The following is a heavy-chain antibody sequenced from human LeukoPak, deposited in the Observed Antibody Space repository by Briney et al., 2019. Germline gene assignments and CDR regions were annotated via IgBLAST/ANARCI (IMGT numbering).Heavy chain of an antibody. D-gene: IGHD5-18*01. CDR1: GFTFSSYA. J-gene: IGHJ4*02. Sequence: QPGRSLRLSCAASGFTFSSYAMHWVRQAPGKGLEWVAVISYDGSNKYYADSVKGRFTISRDNSKNTLYLQMNSLRAEDTAVYYCASAKRGYSYGSKDYWGQGTLVTVSS. V-gene: IGHV3-30-3*01. CDR2: ISYDGSNK. CDR3: ASAKRGYSYGSKDY.